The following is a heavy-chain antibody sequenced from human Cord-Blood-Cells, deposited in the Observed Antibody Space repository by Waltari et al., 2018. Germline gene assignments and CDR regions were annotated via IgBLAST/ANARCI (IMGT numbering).Heavy chain of an antibody. Sequence: QLQLHESGPGLVKPSETLSLTCTVSGGSISSSSYYWGWIRQPPGKGLEWIGSIYYSGSTYYNPSLKSRVTISVDTSKNQFSLKLSSVTAADTAVYYCARQAGATAFDIWGQGTMVTVSS. CDR1: GGSISSSSYY. V-gene: IGHV4-39*07. J-gene: IGHJ3*02. D-gene: IGHD1-26*01. CDR2: IYYSGST. CDR3: ARQAGATAFDI.